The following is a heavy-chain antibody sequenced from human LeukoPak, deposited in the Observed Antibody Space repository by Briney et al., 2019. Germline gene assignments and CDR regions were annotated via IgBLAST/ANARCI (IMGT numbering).Heavy chain of an antibody. CDR3: ARDENDYGDYVFDY. Sequence: PGGALRLSCAASGFTFSSYSMNWVRQALGKGLEWVSSISSSSSYIYYADSVKGRFTISRDNAKNSLYLQMNSLRAEDTAVYYCARDENDYGDYVFDYWGQGTLVTVSS. D-gene: IGHD4-17*01. J-gene: IGHJ4*02. V-gene: IGHV3-21*01. CDR1: GFTFSSYS. CDR2: ISSSSSYI.